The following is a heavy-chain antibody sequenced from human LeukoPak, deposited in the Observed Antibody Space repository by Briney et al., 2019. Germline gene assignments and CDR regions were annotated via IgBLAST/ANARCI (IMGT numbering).Heavy chain of an antibody. V-gene: IGHV4-59*01. Sequence: LETLSLTCTVSGGSISSYYWSWIRQPPGKGLEWIGYIYYSGSTNYNPSLKSRVTISVDTSKNQFSLKLSSVTAADTAVYYCARARRAYGSGSSRWYFDLWGRGTLVTVSS. CDR3: ARARRAYGSGSSRWYFDL. CDR1: GGSISSYY. CDR2: IYYSGST. D-gene: IGHD3-10*01. J-gene: IGHJ2*01.